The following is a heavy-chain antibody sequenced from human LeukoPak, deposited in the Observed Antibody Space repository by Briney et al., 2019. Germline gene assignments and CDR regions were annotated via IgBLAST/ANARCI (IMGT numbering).Heavy chain of an antibody. J-gene: IGHJ6*03. D-gene: IGHD3-16*01. CDR1: GFTFSSYW. V-gene: IGHV3-7*01. Sequence: GGSLRLSCAASGFTFSSYWMSWVRQAPGKGLEWVANIKQDGSEKYYVDSVKGRFTISRDNAKNSLYLQMNSLRAEDTAVYYCASPPYGYYYYYMDVWGKGTTVTVPS. CDR2: IKQDGSEK. CDR3: ASPPYGYYYYYMDV.